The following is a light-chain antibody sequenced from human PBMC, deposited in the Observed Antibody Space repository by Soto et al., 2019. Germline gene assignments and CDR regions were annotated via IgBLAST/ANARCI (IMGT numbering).Light chain of an antibody. CDR3: QQRSNWPSIT. Sequence: ETVLTQSPGTLSLSPGERATLSCRASQSVRSRYLAWYQQKPGQAPRLLISGASSRATGIPDRFSGSGSGTDFTLTINRLEPEDFAVYYCQQRSNWPSITFGQGTRLEIK. CDR1: QSVRSRY. CDR2: GAS. J-gene: IGKJ5*01. V-gene: IGKV3D-20*02.